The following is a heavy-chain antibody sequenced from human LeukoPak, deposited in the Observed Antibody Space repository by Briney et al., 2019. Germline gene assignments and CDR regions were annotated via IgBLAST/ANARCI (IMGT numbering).Heavy chain of an antibody. D-gene: IGHD1-26*01. CDR2: IYYSGST. V-gene: IGHV4-39*01. CDR1: GGSISSSSYY. Sequence: SETLSLACTLSGGSISSSSYYWGWIRQPPGKGLEWIGSIYYSGSTYYNPSLKRRVTISVDTSKNQFSLKLSSVTAADTAVYYCARVYSGSYFEFDPWGQGTLVTVSS. CDR3: ARVYSGSYFEFDP. J-gene: IGHJ5*02.